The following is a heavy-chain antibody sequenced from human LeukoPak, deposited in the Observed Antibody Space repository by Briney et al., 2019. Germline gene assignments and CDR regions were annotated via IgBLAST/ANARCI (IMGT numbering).Heavy chain of an antibody. CDR2: ISGSGGST. Sequence: GGSLRLPCAASGFTFSSYAMSWVRQAPGKGLEWVSAISGSGGSTYYADSVKGRFTISRDNSKNTLYLQMNSLRAEDTAVYYCAKGFLEWYDAFDIWGQGTMVTVSS. J-gene: IGHJ3*02. CDR3: AKGFLEWYDAFDI. CDR1: GFTFSSYA. V-gene: IGHV3-23*01. D-gene: IGHD3-3*01.